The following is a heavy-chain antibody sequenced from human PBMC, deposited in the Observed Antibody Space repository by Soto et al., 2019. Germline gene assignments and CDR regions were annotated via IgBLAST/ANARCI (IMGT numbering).Heavy chain of an antibody. CDR1: GYTFTGYY. V-gene: IGHV1-69*13. Sequence: GASVKVSCKASGYTFTGYYMHWVRQAPGQGLEWMGGIIPIFGTANYAQKFQGRVTITADESTSTAYMELSSLRSEDTAVYDCANDILTVYYMKHPGPPLPRKHYYYYGMDVWGQGTTVTVSS. CDR3: ANDILTVYYMKHPGPPLPRKHYYYYGMDV. J-gene: IGHJ6*01. CDR2: IIPIFGTA. D-gene: IGHD3-9*01.